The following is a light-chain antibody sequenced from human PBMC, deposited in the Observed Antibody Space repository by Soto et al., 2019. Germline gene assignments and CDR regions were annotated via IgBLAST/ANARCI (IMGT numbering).Light chain of an antibody. J-gene: IGLJ2*01. V-gene: IGLV1-47*02. CDR1: TSNIGSNL. CDR3: AVWDDSLSGVV. CDR2: NDN. Sequence: QSVLAQPPSASGTPGQRVTISCSGSTSNIGSNLASWYQQLPGSAPKLLIYNDNERPSGVPDRFSGSKSGTSASLGISGLRSEDEAHYFCAVWDDSLSGVVFDGGTKVTVL.